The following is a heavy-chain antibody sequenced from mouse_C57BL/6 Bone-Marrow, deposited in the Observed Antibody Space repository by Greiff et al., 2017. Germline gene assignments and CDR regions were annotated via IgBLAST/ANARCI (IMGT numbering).Heavy chain of an antibody. CDR2: IDPGSGST. V-gene: IGHV1-55*01. D-gene: IGHD1-2*01. Sequence: QVQLQQPGAELVKPGASVKMSCKASGYTFTSYWMTWVKQRPGQGLEWIGEIDPGSGSTNYNEKFKSKATLTVDTSSSTAYMQLSSLTSEDSAVYDSAGDGFSGNWYFDVWGKGTTVTVSS. J-gene: IGHJ1*03. CDR3: AGDGFSGNWYFDV. CDR1: GYTFTSYW.